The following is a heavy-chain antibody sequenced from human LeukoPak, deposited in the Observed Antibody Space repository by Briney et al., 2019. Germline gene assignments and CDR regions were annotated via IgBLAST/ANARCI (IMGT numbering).Heavy chain of an antibody. V-gene: IGHV3-21*01. D-gene: IGHD6-13*01. J-gene: IGHJ3*02. CDR2: ISSSSSYI. CDR1: GFTFSSHS. CDR3: ARAVGSSSWSWSDAFDI. Sequence: PGGSLRLSCVASGFTFSSHSMSWVRQAPGKGLEWVSSISSSSSYIYYADSVKGRFTISRDNAKNSLYLQMNSLRAEDTAVYYCARAVGSSSWSWSDAFDIWGQGTMVTVSS.